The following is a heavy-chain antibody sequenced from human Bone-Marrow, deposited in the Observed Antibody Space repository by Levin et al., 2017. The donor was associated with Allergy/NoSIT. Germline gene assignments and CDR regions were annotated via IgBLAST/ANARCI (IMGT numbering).Heavy chain of an antibody. J-gene: IGHJ4*02. V-gene: IGHV4-34*01. Sequence: NTSETLSLTCAVYGGSFSGFYWSWIRQTPGKGLEWIGEINHSGGANYNRSLKSRVTISRDTSKNQFSLQLSSVTAADTAVYYCARGALAGYYSAGTFDSWGQGTLVTVSS. CDR3: ARGALAGYYSAGTFDS. CDR2: INHSGGA. CDR1: GGSFSGFY. D-gene: IGHD3-9*01.